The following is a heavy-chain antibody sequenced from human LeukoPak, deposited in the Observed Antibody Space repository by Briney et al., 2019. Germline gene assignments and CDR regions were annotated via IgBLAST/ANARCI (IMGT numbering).Heavy chain of an antibody. Sequence: GGSLRLSCAASGFRLDSHIMHWVRQAPGKGLEWVAGIWYDGSRRHYGDSAEGRFSISRDNFRNTQDLQMNSLTAEDTAVYFCAKDKWEQRDNYFHYFDYWGQGILVTVSS. V-gene: IGHV3-33*06. J-gene: IGHJ4*02. D-gene: IGHD1-26*01. CDR2: IWYDGSRR. CDR3: AKDKWEQRDNYFHYFDY. CDR1: GFRLDSHI.